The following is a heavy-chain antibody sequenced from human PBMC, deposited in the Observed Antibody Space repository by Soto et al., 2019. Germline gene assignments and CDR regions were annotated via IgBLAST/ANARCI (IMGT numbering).Heavy chain of an antibody. J-gene: IGHJ4*02. CDR2: ISAHNGNT. Sequence: QVHLVQSGAEVKKPGASVKVSCKGSGYAFTTYGITWVRQAPGQGLEWMGWISAHNGNTNYAQKLQGRVTVTRDTSTSTAYMELMSLSSDDTAVYYCARGRYGHYWGQGALVTLSS. CDR1: GYAFTTYG. V-gene: IGHV1-18*01. D-gene: IGHD1-1*01. CDR3: ARGRYGHY.